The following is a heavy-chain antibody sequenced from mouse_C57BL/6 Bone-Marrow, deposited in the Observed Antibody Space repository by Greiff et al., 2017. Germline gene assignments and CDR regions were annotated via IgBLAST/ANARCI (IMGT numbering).Heavy chain of an antibody. CDR2: IDPSDSYT. CDR1: GYTFTSYW. CDR3: AGSGAY. V-gene: IGHV1-59*01. D-gene: IGHD1-1*01. Sequence: VQLQQSGAELVRPGTSVKLSCKASGYTFTSYWMHWVKQRPGQGLEWIGVIDPSDSYTNYNQKFKGKATLTVDTSYRTAYMQLSSLTSEDSAVYYCAGSGAYWGQGTLVTGSA. J-gene: IGHJ3*01.